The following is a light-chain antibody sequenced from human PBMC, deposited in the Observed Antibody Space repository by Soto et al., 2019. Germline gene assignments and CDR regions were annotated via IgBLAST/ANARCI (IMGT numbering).Light chain of an antibody. J-gene: IGLJ1*01. V-gene: IGLV2-23*02. CDR2: EVS. CDR1: SSDVGSYNL. Sequence: QSVLTQPASVSGAPGQWSTISCTGTSSDVGSYNLVSWYQQHPGKAPKLMIYEVSKRPSGVSNRFSGSKSGNTASLTISGLQAEDEADYYCCSYAGSSPVFGTGTKVTVL. CDR3: CSYAGSSPV.